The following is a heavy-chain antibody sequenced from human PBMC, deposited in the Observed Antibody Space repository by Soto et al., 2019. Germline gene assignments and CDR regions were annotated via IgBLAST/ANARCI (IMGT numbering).Heavy chain of an antibody. CDR3: AKRYTSGWYYFDY. Sequence: GGSLRLSCAASGFTFSNYAMNWVRQAPGKGLEWVSTITSSGGNIYYADSVKGRFTISRDNSKNTLSLQMNSLRAEDTAIYYCAKRYTSGWYYFDYWGQGTLVTVSS. CDR1: GFTFSNYA. CDR2: ITSSGGNI. D-gene: IGHD6-19*01. V-gene: IGHV3-23*01. J-gene: IGHJ4*02.